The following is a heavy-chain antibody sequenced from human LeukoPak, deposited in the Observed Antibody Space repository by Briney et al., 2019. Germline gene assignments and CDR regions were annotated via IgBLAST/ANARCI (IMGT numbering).Heavy chain of an antibody. CDR1: GFTVSSNY. Sequence: PGGSLRLSCAASGFTVSSNYMSWVRQAPGKGLEWVSVIYSGGSTYYADSVKGRFTISRDNSKNTLYLQMNSLRAEDTAVYYCASEDRYTSYYYYGMDVWGQGTTVTVSS. D-gene: IGHD1-1*01. CDR3: ASEDRYTSYYYYGMDV. J-gene: IGHJ6*02. V-gene: IGHV3-53*01. CDR2: IYSGGST.